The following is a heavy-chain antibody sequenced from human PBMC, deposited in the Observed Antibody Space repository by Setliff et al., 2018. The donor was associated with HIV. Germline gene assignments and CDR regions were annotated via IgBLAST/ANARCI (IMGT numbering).Heavy chain of an antibody. CDR3: ARGGGDPRYSGTYNY. V-gene: IGHV4-39*07. CDR2: IYYSGTT. J-gene: IGHJ4*02. CDR1: GGSISSSRYY. D-gene: IGHD1-26*01. Sequence: SETLSLTCTVYGGSISSSRYYWGWSRPPPGMGLEWIGSIYYSGTTYYNPSLKSRVTISVDTSKNQFSLKLTSVTAADTAMYFCARGGGDPRYSGTYNYWGQGALVTVSS.